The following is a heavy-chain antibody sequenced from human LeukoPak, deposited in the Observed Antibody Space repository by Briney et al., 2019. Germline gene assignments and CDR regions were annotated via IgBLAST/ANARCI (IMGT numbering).Heavy chain of an antibody. V-gene: IGHV3-23*01. J-gene: IGHJ4*02. D-gene: IGHD5-12*01. CDR2: ISGSGGST. Sequence: GGSLRLSCAASGFTFSSYSMNWVRQAPGKGLEWVSAISGSGGSTYYADSVKGRFTISRDNSKNTLYLQMNSLRAEDTAVYYCAKGWGYSGYDPIDYWGQGTLVTVSS. CDR1: GFTFSSYS. CDR3: AKGWGYSGYDPIDY.